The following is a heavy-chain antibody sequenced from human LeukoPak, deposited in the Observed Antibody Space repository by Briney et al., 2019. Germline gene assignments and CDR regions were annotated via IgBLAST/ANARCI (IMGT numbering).Heavy chain of an antibody. D-gene: IGHD2-2*01. J-gene: IGHJ1*01. CDR1: GGTFSSYA. CDR3: ARGPYCSSSSCYYGTELAAEYFHH. Sequence: GASVKVSCKASGGTFSSYAISWVRQAPGQGLEWMGRIIPILGIANYAQKFQGRVTITADKSTSTAYMELSSLRSEDTAVYYCARGPYCSSSSCYYGTELAAEYFHHWGQGTLVTVSS. CDR2: IIPILGIA. V-gene: IGHV1-69*04.